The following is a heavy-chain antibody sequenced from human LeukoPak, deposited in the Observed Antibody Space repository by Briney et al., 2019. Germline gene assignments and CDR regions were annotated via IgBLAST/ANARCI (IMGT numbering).Heavy chain of an antibody. V-gene: IGHV3-23*01. CDR3: AKDCLKSSGWYFYYFDY. Sequence: GGSLRLSCAASGFTFSSYAMSWVRQAPGKGLEWVSAISGSGGSTYYADSVKGRFTISRDNSKNTLYLQMNSLRAEDTAVYYCAKDCLKSSGWYFYYFDYWGQGTLVTVSS. D-gene: IGHD6-19*01. CDR2: ISGSGGST. J-gene: IGHJ4*02. CDR1: GFTFSSYA.